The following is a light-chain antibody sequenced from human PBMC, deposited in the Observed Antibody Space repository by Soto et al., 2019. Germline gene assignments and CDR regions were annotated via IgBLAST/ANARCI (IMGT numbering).Light chain of an antibody. CDR1: QSVRSDY. CDR2: GVS. J-gene: IGKJ4*01. Sequence: EIVLTQSPATLSLSPGDRATLSCRASQSVRSDYFAWYQQKPGQAPRVIIFGVSTRAIAIPDRFSGSGSGTDFTLTISRLEPEDFALYYCQQYGNSPLTFGGGTKVDIK. CDR3: QQYGNSPLT. V-gene: IGKV3-20*01.